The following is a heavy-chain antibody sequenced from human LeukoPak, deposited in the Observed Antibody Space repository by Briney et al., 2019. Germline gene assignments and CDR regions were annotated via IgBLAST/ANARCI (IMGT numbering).Heavy chain of an antibody. Sequence: GASVKVSCKASGYTFTGYYMHWVRQAPGQGLEWMGWINPNSGGTNYAQKFQGRVTMTRDTSISTAYMELSRLRSDDTAVYYCAREGIAVAGHFEGTDWFDPWGQGTLVTVSS. V-gene: IGHV1-2*02. CDR3: AREGIAVAGHFEGTDWFDP. CDR2: INPNSGGT. D-gene: IGHD6-19*01. J-gene: IGHJ5*02. CDR1: GYTFTGYY.